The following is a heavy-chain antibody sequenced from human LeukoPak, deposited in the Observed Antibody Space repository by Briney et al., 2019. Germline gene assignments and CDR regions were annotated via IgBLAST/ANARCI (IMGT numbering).Heavy chain of an antibody. D-gene: IGHD1-20*01. V-gene: IGHV3-23*01. CDR1: GFTFTSYA. CDR3: AKVKWKLIGYFDY. Sequence: GGSLRLSCAASGFTFTSYAMSWVRQAPGRGLEWVSVLTGDGNTYYADSVKGRFTNSRDDSKNTLFLQMNSLRAEDTAVYFCAKVKWKLIGYFDYWGQGTLVTVSS. J-gene: IGHJ4*02. CDR2: LTGDGNT.